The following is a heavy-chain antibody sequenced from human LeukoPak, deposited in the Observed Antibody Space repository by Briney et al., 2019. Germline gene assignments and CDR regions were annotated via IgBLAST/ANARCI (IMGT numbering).Heavy chain of an antibody. CDR3: AKVQRYSSSWYLDY. Sequence: GGSLRLSCAASGFTVSSYAMSWVRQAPGKGLEWGSAISGSGGSTYYADSVKGRFSISRDNSKNTLYLQMNSLRAEDTAVYYCAKVQRYSSSWYLDYWGHGTLVTVSS. J-gene: IGHJ4*01. CDR1: GFTVSSYA. D-gene: IGHD6-13*01. CDR2: ISGSGGST. V-gene: IGHV3-23*01.